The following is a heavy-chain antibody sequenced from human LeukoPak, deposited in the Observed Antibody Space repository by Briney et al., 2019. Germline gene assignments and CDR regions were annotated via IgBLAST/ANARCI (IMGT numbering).Heavy chain of an antibody. D-gene: IGHD1-26*01. Sequence: SETLSLTCTVSGGSVSSGNYYWSWIRQPPGKGLEWIGYIYHSGTTNYNPSLKSRVTISVDTSKSQFSLKLSSVTAADTAIYYRARNIVGPRQVDYWGQGTLVTVSS. V-gene: IGHV4-61*01. CDR2: IYHSGTT. J-gene: IGHJ4*02. CDR1: GGSVSSGNYY. CDR3: ARNIVGPRQVDY.